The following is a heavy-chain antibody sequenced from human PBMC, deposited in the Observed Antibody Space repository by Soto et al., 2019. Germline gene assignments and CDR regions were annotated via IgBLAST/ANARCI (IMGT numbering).Heavy chain of an antibody. J-gene: IGHJ3*02. Sequence: QVQLQESGPGLVKPSETLSLTCTVSGGSISSYYWSWIRQPPGKGLEWIGYIYYSGSTNYNPSLKSLVTISVDTSKNQFSLKWFSVTAADAAVYYCARRYGDAFDIWGQGTMVTVSS. V-gene: IGHV4-59*08. CDR3: ARRYGDAFDI. CDR1: GGSISSYY. D-gene: IGHD4-17*01. CDR2: IYYSGST.